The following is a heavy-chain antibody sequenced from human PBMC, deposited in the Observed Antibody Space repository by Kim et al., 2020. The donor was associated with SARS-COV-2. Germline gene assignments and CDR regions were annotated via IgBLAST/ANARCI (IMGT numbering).Heavy chain of an antibody. J-gene: IGHJ6*02. V-gene: IGHV1-8*01. CDR3: VRGRFVVVTPSPYYYGMDV. CDR1: GYTFTTYD. Sequence: ASVKVSCKASGYTFTTYDINWVRQATGQGPEWMGRMSPKSGDTGYAQKFQGRFTMTTNTSIATTYMELSSLTSEDTAVYYCVRGRFVVVTPSPYYYGMDVWGQGTTVTVSS. D-gene: IGHD2-21*02. CDR2: MSPKSGDT.